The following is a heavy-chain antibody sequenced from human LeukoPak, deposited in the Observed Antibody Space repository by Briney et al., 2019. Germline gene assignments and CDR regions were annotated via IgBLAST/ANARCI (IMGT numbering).Heavy chain of an antibody. CDR2: ISSNGGST. Sequence: PGGSLRLSCSASGFTFSSYAMHWVRQAPGKGLEYVSAISSNGGSTHYADSVKGRFTISRDNSKNTLYLQVSSLRAEDTAVYYCVKGLVLRYFDWFGYFQHWGQGTLVTVSS. J-gene: IGHJ1*01. V-gene: IGHV3-64D*06. CDR1: GFTFSSYA. CDR3: VKGLVLRYFDWFGYFQH. D-gene: IGHD3-9*01.